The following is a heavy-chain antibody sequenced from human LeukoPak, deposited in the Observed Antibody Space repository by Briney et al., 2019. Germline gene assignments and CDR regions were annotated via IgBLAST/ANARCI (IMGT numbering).Heavy chain of an antibody. CDR2: ISWSSGII. CDR1: GFTFDDHG. D-gene: IGHD3-3*01. Sequence: GRSLRLSCAASGFTFDDHGMHWVRQAPGKGLEWVSGISWSSGIIGYADSVKGRFTISRDNAKNSLYLQMDSLRAEDTALYYCAKDTGRPTDAITMEDNAFDIWGQGTMVTVSS. V-gene: IGHV3-9*01. CDR3: AKDTGRPTDAITMEDNAFDI. J-gene: IGHJ3*02.